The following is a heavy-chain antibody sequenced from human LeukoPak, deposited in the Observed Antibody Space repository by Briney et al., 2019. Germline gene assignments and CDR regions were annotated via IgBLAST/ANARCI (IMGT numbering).Heavy chain of an antibody. D-gene: IGHD3-22*01. V-gene: IGHV3-21*01. CDR3: ARDRGYDSSGYEFDY. CDR1: GFTFSSYG. CDR2: ISSSSSYI. J-gene: IGHJ4*02. Sequence: GGSLRLSCAASGFTFSSYGMHWVRQAPGKGLEWVSSISSSSSYIYYADSVKGRFTISRDNAKNSLYLQMNSLRAEDTAVYYCARDRGYDSSGYEFDYWGQGTLVTVSS.